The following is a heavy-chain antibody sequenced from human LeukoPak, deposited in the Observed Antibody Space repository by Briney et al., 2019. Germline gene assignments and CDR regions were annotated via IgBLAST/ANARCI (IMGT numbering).Heavy chain of an antibody. D-gene: IGHD6-13*01. J-gene: IGHJ4*02. Sequence: PGGSLRLSCAASGFTFSSYEMNWVRQAPGKGLEWVSYISSSGSTIYYADSVKGRFTISRDNAKNSLYLQMNSLRAEDTALYYCAKWFLPIAPAGTEVFWGQGTLVTVSS. CDR3: AKWFLPIAPAGTEVF. CDR2: ISSSGSTI. V-gene: IGHV3-48*03. CDR1: GFTFSSYE.